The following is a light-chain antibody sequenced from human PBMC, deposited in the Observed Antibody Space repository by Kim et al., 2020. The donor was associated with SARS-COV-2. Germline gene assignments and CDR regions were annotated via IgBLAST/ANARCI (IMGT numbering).Light chain of an antibody. J-gene: IGKJ4*01. Sequence: DIQMTQSPSTLSASVGARVTITCRASQSISNNLAWYQQKPGKAPKLLIYNASSLESGVPSRFSGSGSGTEFTLTISSLQPDDFATYYCQHYNCYPLTFGGGTKVDIK. CDR2: NAS. V-gene: IGKV1-5*03. CDR3: QHYNCYPLT. CDR1: QSISNN.